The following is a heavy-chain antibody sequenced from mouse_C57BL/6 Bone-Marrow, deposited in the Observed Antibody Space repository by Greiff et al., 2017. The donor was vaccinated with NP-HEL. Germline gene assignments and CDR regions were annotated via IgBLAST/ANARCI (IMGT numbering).Heavy chain of an antibody. Sequence: EVQLQQSGPELVKPGASVKISCKASGYTFTDYYMNWVKQSHGKSLEWIGDINPNNGGTSYNQKFKGKATLTVDKSSSTAYMELRSLTSEDSAVYYCASRGSSYGGLYAMDYWGQGTSVTVSS. CDR3: ASRGSSYGGLYAMDY. D-gene: IGHD1-1*01. J-gene: IGHJ4*01. V-gene: IGHV1-26*01. CDR2: INPNNGGT. CDR1: GYTFTDYY.